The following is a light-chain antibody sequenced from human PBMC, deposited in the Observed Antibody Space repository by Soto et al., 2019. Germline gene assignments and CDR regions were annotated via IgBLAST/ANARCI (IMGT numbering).Light chain of an antibody. CDR3: QQRNSWPVT. CDR2: DSS. J-gene: IGKJ5*01. CDR1: QSVSNY. V-gene: IGKV3-11*01. Sequence: EVVLTQSPATLSLSPGERATLSCRASQSVSNYIAWYQQKPGQAPRLLIYDSSNRATGVPARFSGSGSGTDFTITISSLEPEDFAVYYCQQRNSWPVTFGRGTRLEIK.